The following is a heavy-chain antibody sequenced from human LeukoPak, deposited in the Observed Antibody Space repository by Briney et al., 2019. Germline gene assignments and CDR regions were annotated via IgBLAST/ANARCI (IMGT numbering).Heavy chain of an antibody. D-gene: IGHD5-18*01. V-gene: IGHV3-21*01. CDR1: GFTFSSYS. CDR2: ISSSSSYI. J-gene: IGHJ4*02. CDR3: ARDDSDTAMVLLNY. Sequence: GGSLRLSCAASGFTFSSYSMNWVRQAPGKGLEWVSSISSSSSYIYYADSVKGRFTIFRDNAKNSLYLQTNSLRAEDTAVYYCARDDSDTAMVLLNYWGQGTLVTVSS.